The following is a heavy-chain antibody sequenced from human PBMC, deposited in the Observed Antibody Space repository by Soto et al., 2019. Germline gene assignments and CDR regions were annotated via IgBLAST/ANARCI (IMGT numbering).Heavy chain of an antibody. CDR2: ISGSGGST. V-gene: IGHV3-23*01. CDR3: AKTIVVVPAASTYYYGMDV. Sequence: GGSLRLSCAASGFTFSSYAMSWVRQAPGKGLEWVSAISGSGGSTYYADSVKGRFTISRDNSKTRLYLQMKSLRAEETAVYYCAKTIVVVPAASTYYYGMDVWGQGTTVTVSS. D-gene: IGHD2-2*01. CDR1: GFTFSSYA. J-gene: IGHJ6*02.